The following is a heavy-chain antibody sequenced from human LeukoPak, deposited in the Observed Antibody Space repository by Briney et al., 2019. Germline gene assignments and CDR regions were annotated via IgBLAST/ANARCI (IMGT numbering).Heavy chain of an antibody. CDR3: ARRMYYDFWSGQINFDY. J-gene: IGHJ4*02. CDR2: IYYSGST. D-gene: IGHD3-3*01. Sequence: SETLSLTCTVSGGPISSSSYYWGWIRQPPGKGLEWIGSIYYSGSTYYNPSLKSRVTISVDTSKNQFSLKLSSVTAADTAVYYCARRMYYDFWSGQINFDYWGQGTLVTVSS. V-gene: IGHV4-39*01. CDR1: GGPISSSSYY.